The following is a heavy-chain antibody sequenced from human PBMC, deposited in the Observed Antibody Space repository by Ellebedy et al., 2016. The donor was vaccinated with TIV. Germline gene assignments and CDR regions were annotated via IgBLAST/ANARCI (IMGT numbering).Heavy chain of an antibody. D-gene: IGHD3-16*01. Sequence: GGSLRLSCAASGFTFSSYGMHWVRQAPGKGLEWVAVISYDGSNKYYADSVKGRFTISRDNSKNTLYLQMNSLRAEDTAVYYCARKRLGELLSYWYFDLWGRGTLVTVSS. J-gene: IGHJ2*01. V-gene: IGHV3-30*03. CDR2: ISYDGSNK. CDR1: GFTFSSYG. CDR3: ARKRLGELLSYWYFDL.